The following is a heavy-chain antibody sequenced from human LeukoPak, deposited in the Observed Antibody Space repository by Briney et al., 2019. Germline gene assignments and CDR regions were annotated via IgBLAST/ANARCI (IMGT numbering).Heavy chain of an antibody. V-gene: IGHV4-59*08. CDR3: ARQRGCIRGSCYFDY. J-gene: IGHJ4*02. Sequence: PSEILSLTCTVSGGPISSYYWSWIRQPPGKGLEWIGYIYYSGSTSYNPSLKSRVTISVDTSKNQFSLNLRAVTAADTAVYYCARQRGCIRGSCYFDYWGQGTLVTVSS. D-gene: IGHD2-15*01. CDR2: IYYSGST. CDR1: GGPISSYY.